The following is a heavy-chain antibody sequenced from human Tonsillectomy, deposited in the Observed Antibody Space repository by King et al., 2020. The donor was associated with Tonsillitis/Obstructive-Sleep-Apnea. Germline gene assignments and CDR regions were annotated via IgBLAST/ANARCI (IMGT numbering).Heavy chain of an antibody. V-gene: IGHV4-59*08. CDR1: GGSISSYY. D-gene: IGHD2-15*01. CDR2: IYYSGST. Sequence: VQLQESGPGLVKPSETLSLTCTVSGGSISSYYWSWIRQPPGKGLKWIGYIYYSGSTNYNPSLKSRVTISVDTSKNQFSLKLSSVTAADTAVYYCARGYCSGGSCYPPEYWGQGTLVTVSS. J-gene: IGHJ4*02. CDR3: ARGYCSGGSCYPPEY.